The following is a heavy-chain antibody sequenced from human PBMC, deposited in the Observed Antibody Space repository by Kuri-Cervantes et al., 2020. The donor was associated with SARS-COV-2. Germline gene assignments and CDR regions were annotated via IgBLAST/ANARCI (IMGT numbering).Heavy chain of an antibody. D-gene: IGHD3-22*01. CDR2: ISSNGGST. V-gene: IGHV3-64*01. Sequence: LSLTCAASGFTFSSYAMHWVRQAPGKGLEYVPAISSNGGSTYYANSVKGRFTISRDNSKNTLYLQMGSLRAEDMAVYYCAIPMIVVVIVGGSGKPNWFDPWGQGTLVTVSS. J-gene: IGHJ5*02. CDR3: AIPMIVVVIVGGSGKPNWFDP. CDR1: GFTFSSYA.